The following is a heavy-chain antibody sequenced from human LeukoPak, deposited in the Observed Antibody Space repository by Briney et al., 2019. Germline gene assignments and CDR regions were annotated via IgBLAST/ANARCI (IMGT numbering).Heavy chain of an antibody. Sequence: SETLSLTCTVSGYSISSGYYWGWIRQPPGKGLEWIGYIYYSGSTNYNPSLKSRVTISVDTSKNQFSLKLSSVTAADTAVYYCARDYHGGIDYWGQGTLVTVSS. CDR1: GYSISSGYY. CDR3: ARDYHGGIDY. D-gene: IGHD4-23*01. J-gene: IGHJ4*02. CDR2: IYYSGST. V-gene: IGHV4-61*01.